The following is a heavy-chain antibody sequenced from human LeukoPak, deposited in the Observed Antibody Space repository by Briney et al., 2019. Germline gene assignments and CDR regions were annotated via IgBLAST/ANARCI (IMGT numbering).Heavy chain of an antibody. Sequence: SVKVSCKASGYTFTSYDINWVRQATGQGLEWMGGIIPIFGTANYAQKFQGRVTITADESTSTAYMELSSLRSEDTAVYYCAGESYSSSSRGWFDPWGQGTLVTVSS. J-gene: IGHJ5*02. V-gene: IGHV1-69*13. CDR2: IIPIFGTA. CDR3: AGESYSSSSRGWFDP. D-gene: IGHD6-6*01. CDR1: GYTFTSYD.